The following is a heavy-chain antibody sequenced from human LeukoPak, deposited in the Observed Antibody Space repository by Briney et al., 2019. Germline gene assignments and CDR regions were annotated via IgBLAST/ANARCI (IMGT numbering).Heavy chain of an antibody. CDR2: IKSKTDGGTT. D-gene: IGHD3-10*01. CDR3: TTDPTLLWFGEPSIDY. V-gene: IGHV3-15*01. J-gene: IGHJ4*02. CDR1: GFTFSNAW. Sequence: GGSLKLSCAASGFTFSNAWMSWVRQAPGKGLEWVGRIKSKTDGGTTDYAAPVKGRFTISRDDSKNTLYLQMNSLKTEDTAVYYCTTDPTLLWFGEPSIDYWGQGTLVTVSS.